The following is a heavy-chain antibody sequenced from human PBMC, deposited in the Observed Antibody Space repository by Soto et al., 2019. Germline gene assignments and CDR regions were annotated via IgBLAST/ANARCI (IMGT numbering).Heavy chain of an antibody. Sequence: SETLSVTSTVAGGSISSSSYYWGWIRQPPGKGLEWIGSIYYSGSTYYNPSPKSRVTISVDTSKNQFSLKLSSVTAADTAVYYCARLGMSSSWYYFDYWGQGTLVTVSS. CDR1: GGSISSSSYY. CDR3: ARLGMSSSWYYFDY. D-gene: IGHD6-13*01. V-gene: IGHV4-39*01. CDR2: IYYSGST. J-gene: IGHJ4*02.